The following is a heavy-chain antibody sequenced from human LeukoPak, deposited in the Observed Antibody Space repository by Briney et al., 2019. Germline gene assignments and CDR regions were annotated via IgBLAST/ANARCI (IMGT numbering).Heavy chain of an antibody. CDR3: ARDKDIVVVPAAKYWYFDL. Sequence: GGSLRLSCAASGFTFSSYSMNWVRQAPGKGLEWVSSISSSSSYIYYADSVKGRFTISRDNAKNSLYLQMNSLRAEDTAVYYCARDKDIVVVPAAKYWYFDLWGRGTLVTVSS. CDR2: ISSSSSYI. CDR1: GFTFSSYS. J-gene: IGHJ2*01. D-gene: IGHD2-2*01. V-gene: IGHV3-21*01.